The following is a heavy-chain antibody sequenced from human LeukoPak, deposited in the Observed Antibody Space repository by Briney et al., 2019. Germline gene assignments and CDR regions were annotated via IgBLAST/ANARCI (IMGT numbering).Heavy chain of an antibody. V-gene: IGHV3-7*01. Sequence: GGSLRLSCAASGFTFSSYWMTWVRQAPGKGLEWVAHIKEDGGEKHYVDPVKGRFTISRDNAKNSLYLQMNSLRAEDTAMYYCVRDRGYCSGGTCYALWDYWGQGTLVTVSS. CDR1: GFTFSSYW. J-gene: IGHJ4*02. CDR3: VRDRGYCSGGTCYALWDY. CDR2: IKEDGGEK. D-gene: IGHD2-15*01.